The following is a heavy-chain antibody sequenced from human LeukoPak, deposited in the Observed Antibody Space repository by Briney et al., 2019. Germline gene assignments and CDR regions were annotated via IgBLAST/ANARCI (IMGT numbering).Heavy chain of an antibody. CDR3: ARSLSSSWYEFDY. Sequence: GGSLRLSCAASGFTASGNYMSWVRQAPGKGLEWVSIIYSGGRTHYAASVKDRFTISRDNSKNTLYLQMNSLRAEDTAVYYCARSLSSSWYEFDYWGQGTLVTVSS. D-gene: IGHD6-13*01. J-gene: IGHJ4*02. CDR1: GFTASGNY. CDR2: IYSGGRT. V-gene: IGHV3-66*01.